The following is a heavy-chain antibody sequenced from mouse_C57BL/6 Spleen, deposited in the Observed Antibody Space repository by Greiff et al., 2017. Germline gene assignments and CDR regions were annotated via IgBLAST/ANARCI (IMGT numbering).Heavy chain of an antibody. CDR3: ARSDGNYGWYFDV. V-gene: IGHV1-80*01. J-gene: IGHJ1*03. D-gene: IGHD2-1*01. CDR2: IYPGDGDT. Sequence: VQLQQSGAELVKPGASVQISCKASGYAFSSYWMNWVKQRPGKGLEWIGQIYPGDGDTNYNGKFKGKSTLTADQSSSTAYMQLSSLTSEDSAVYVCARSDGNYGWYFDVWGTGTTVTVSS. CDR1: GYAFSSYW.